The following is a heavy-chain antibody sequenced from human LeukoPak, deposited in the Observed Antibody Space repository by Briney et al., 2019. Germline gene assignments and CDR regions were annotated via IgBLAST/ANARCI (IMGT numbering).Heavy chain of an antibody. CDR3: ASPITMIVVVTANPYDAFDI. J-gene: IGHJ3*02. Sequence: KPGGSLRLSCAASGFTFSDYYMSWIRQAPGKGLEWVSHISSSGSTIYYADSVKGRFTISRDNAKNSLYLQMNSLRAEDTAVYYCASPITMIVVVTANPYDAFDIWGQGTMVTVSS. CDR1: GFTFSDYY. V-gene: IGHV3-11*01. D-gene: IGHD3-22*01. CDR2: ISSSGSTI.